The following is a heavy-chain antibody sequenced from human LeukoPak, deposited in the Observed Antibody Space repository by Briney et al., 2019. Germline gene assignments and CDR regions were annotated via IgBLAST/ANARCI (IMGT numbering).Heavy chain of an antibody. CDR3: ARREILYAMDV. V-gene: IGHV4-31*03. Sequence: PSQTLSLTCTVSGGSISSGGYYWSWIRQHPGKGLEWIGYIYYSGSTNYNPSLKSRVTISVDTSKSQFSLKLSSVTAADTAVYYCARREILYAMDVWGQGTTVTVSS. CDR1: GGSISSGGYY. D-gene: IGHD3-10*01. CDR2: IYYSGST. J-gene: IGHJ6*02.